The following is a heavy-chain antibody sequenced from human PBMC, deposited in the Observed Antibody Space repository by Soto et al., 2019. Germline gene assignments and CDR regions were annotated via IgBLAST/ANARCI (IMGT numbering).Heavy chain of an antibody. J-gene: IGHJ5*02. Sequence: EVHLLESGGGLVQPGGSLRLSCSASGFTFRSYAMSWVRQAPGKGLEWVSGISGGGSDTYYSDSVRGRLTISRDNSKNTLYLQMNSLRVEASAVYFCAKDDSLEWFFPLDAWGQGTLVTVSS. CDR1: GFTFRSYA. CDR2: ISGGGSDT. V-gene: IGHV3-23*01. D-gene: IGHD3-3*01. CDR3: AKDDSLEWFFPLDA.